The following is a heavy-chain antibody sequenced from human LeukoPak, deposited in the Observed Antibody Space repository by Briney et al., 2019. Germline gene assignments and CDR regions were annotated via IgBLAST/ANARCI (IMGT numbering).Heavy chain of an antibody. CDR1: GFTFSSYS. D-gene: IGHD1-26*01. Sequence: PGGSLRLSCAASGFTFSSYSMNWVRQAPGKGLEWVSSISSSSSYIYYADSVKGRFTISRDNAKNSLYLQMNSLRAEETALYYCARDLLDSGSYWGQGTLVTVSS. J-gene: IGHJ4*02. CDR3: ARDLLDSGSY. V-gene: IGHV3-21*01. CDR2: ISSSSSYI.